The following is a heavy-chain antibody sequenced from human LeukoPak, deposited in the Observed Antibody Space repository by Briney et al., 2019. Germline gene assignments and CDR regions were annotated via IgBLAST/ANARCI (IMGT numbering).Heavy chain of an antibody. D-gene: IGHD3-22*01. V-gene: IGHV5-51*01. Sequence: GESLKISCKGSGYSFTSYWIGWVRQMPGKGLEWMGIIYPGDSDTRYSPSFQGQVTISADKSISTAYLQWSSLKASDTAMYHCARTYYYDSSGYYYFDYWGQGTLVTVSS. CDR3: ARTYYYDSSGYYYFDY. J-gene: IGHJ4*02. CDR2: IYPGDSDT. CDR1: GYSFTSYW.